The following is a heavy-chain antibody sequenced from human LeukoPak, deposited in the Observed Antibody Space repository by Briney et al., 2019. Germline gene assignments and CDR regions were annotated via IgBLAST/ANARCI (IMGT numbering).Heavy chain of an antibody. Sequence: GGSLRLSCAGSGLTFSNAWMSWVRQAPGKGLEWIGRIKSKADGGTIDYAAPVKGRFTISRDDSKNTVYLQMNSLKIEDTAVYYCATGWYLDFWGRGTLVTVSS. CDR1: GLTFSNAW. J-gene: IGHJ2*01. CDR2: IKSKADGGTI. V-gene: IGHV3-15*01. CDR3: ATGWYLDF.